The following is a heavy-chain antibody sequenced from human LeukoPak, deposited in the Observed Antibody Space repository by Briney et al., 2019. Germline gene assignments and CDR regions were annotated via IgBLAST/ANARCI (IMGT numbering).Heavy chain of an antibody. Sequence: KSSETLSLTCTVSGGSISGYYWSWIRQPPGKGLEWIGEINHSGSTNYNPSLKSRVTISVDTSKNQFSLKLSSVTAADTAVYYCARGLEVTRYFDLWGRGTLVTVSS. CDR3: ARGLEVTRYFDL. CDR1: GGSISGYY. CDR2: INHSGST. D-gene: IGHD3-3*01. V-gene: IGHV4-34*01. J-gene: IGHJ2*01.